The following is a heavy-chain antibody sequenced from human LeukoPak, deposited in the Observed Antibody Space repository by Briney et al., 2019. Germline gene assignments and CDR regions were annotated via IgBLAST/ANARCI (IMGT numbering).Heavy chain of an antibody. V-gene: IGHV3-33*01. Sequence: GRSLRLSCAASGFTFSSYGMHWVRQAPGKGLEWVAVIWYDGSNKYYADSVKGRFTISRDNSKNTLYLQMNSLRAEDTAVYYCARVGPDTAMVSFDYWGQGTLVTVSS. CDR2: IWYDGSNK. J-gene: IGHJ4*02. CDR3: ARVGPDTAMVSFDY. D-gene: IGHD5-18*01. CDR1: GFTFSSYG.